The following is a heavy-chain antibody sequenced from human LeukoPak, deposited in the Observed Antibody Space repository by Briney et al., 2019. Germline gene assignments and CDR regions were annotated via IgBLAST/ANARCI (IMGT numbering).Heavy chain of an antibody. J-gene: IGHJ4*02. Sequence: ASVKVSCKASGYTFTGYYMHWVRQAPGQGLEWMGWINPSSGGTNYAQKFQGRVTMTRDTSISTAYMELSRLRSDDTAVYYSARGSDDFWSGYSPSYWGQGTLVTVSS. CDR1: GYTFTGYY. V-gene: IGHV1-2*02. CDR2: INPSSGGT. D-gene: IGHD3-3*01. CDR3: ARGSDDFWSGYSPSY.